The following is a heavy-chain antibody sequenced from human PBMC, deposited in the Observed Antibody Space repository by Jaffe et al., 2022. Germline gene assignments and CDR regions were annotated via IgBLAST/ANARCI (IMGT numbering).Heavy chain of an antibody. V-gene: IGHV3-23*01. CDR1: GFTFSSYA. CDR2: ISGSGGST. CDR3: AKSLEVVAAITYCGGDCYAGPGVFDL. Sequence: EVQLLESGGGLVQPGGSLRLSCAASGFTFSSYAMSWVRQAPGKGLEWVSVISGSGGSTYYADSVKGRFTISRDNSKNTLYLQMNILRAEDTAVYYCAKSLEVVAAITYCGGDCYAGPGVFDLWGQGTMVTVSS. J-gene: IGHJ3*01. D-gene: IGHD2-21*01.